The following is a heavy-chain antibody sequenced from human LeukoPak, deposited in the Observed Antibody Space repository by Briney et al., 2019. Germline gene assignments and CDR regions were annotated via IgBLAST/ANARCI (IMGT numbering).Heavy chain of an antibody. J-gene: IGHJ4*02. D-gene: IGHD4-17*01. V-gene: IGHV3-30-3*01. Sequence: GGSLRLSCAASGFTFSSYAMHWVRQAPGKGLEWVAVISYDGSNKYYADSVKGRFTISRDNSKNTLYLQMNSLRAEDTAVYYCARDDGGTVTTEWGQGTLVTVSS. CDR2: ISYDGSNK. CDR3: ARDDGGTVTTE. CDR1: GFTFSSYA.